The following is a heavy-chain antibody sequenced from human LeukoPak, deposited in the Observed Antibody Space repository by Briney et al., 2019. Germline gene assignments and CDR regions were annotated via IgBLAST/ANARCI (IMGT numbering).Heavy chain of an antibody. Sequence: SETLSLTCTVSGVSISSSNSYWGWIRQPPGKGLEWIGSIYYSGNTYYNPSLKSRVTISVDTSKNQFSLKLSSVTAADTAVYYCARDPTYCSGGSCYLYYFDYWGQGTLVTVSS. CDR3: ARDPTYCSGGSCYLYYFDY. D-gene: IGHD2-15*01. J-gene: IGHJ4*02. CDR2: IYYSGNT. CDR1: GVSISSSNSY. V-gene: IGHV4-39*07.